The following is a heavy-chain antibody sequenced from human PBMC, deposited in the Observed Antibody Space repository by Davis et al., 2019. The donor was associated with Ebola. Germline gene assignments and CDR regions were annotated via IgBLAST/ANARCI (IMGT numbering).Heavy chain of an antibody. J-gene: IGHJ4*02. V-gene: IGHV3-7*01. CDR3: ARFYSGNYFDY. Sequence: GESLKISCAASGFTFSNYWMSWVRQAPGKGLEWVANIKQDGSAKFYVDSVKGRLTISRDNAKSSLYLQMNSLRAEDTAVYYCARFYSGNYFDYWGQGTLVTVSS. CDR1: GFTFSNYW. CDR2: IKQDGSAK. D-gene: IGHD1-26*01.